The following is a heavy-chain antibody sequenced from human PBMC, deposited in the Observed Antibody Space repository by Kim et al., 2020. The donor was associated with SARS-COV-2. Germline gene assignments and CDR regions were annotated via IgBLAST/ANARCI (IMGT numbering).Heavy chain of an antibody. D-gene: IGHD6-19*01. CDR2: IGTAGDT. CDR1: GFTFSSYD. Sequence: GGSLRLSCAASGFTFSSYDMHWVRQATGKGLEWVSAIGTAGDTYYPGSVKGRFTISRENAKNSLYLQMNSLRAGDTAVYYCARGYSSGWSNWFDPWGQGTLVTVSS. J-gene: IGHJ5*02. V-gene: IGHV3-13*04. CDR3: ARGYSSGWSNWFDP.